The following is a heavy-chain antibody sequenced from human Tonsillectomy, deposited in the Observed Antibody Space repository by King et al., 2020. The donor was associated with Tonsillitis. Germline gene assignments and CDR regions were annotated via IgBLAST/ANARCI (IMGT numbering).Heavy chain of an antibody. Sequence: VQLVESGGGRVKPGGSLRLSCATSGFTFNNSDRNWVRQAPGKGLEWVSSISSAGRYIYYADSVKGRVTSSRDKAGNSMFLQMNSLRVEDTAVYYCAKDKGADYYDSGRGAFDIWGKGTTVTVSS. CDR1: GFTFNNSD. CDR2: ISSAGRYI. J-gene: IGHJ3*02. V-gene: IGHV3-21*01. D-gene: IGHD3-22*01. CDR3: AKDKGADYYDSGRGAFDI.